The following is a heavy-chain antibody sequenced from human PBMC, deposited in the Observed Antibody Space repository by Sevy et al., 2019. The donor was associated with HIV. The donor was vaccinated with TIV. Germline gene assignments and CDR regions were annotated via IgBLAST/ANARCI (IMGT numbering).Heavy chain of an antibody. CDR2: IYPGDSDT. V-gene: IGHV5-51*01. CDR1: GYSFTSYW. CDR3: ARRFRGSGSWDYYMDV. Sequence: GESLKISCKGSGYSFTSYWIGWVRQMPGKGLEWMGIIYPGDSDTRYSPSFQGQVTISADKSISTAYLQWSSLKASDTAMYYCARRFRGSGSWDYYMDVWGKGTTVTVSS. J-gene: IGHJ6*03. D-gene: IGHD3-10*01.